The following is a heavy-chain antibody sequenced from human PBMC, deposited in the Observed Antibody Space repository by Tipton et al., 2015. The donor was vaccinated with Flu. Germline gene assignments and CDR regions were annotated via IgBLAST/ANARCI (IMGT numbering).Heavy chain of an antibody. CDR1: GGSISSNH. J-gene: IGHJ6*02. CDR2: IYRGGNT. V-gene: IGHV3-53*01. D-gene: IGHD2-15*01. Sequence: SLRLSCTVSGGSISSNHMSWVRQAPGKRPECVSVIYRGGNTYYADSVKGRFTISRDNSKDTLYLQMNSLRAEDTAVYYCARVGSRLNSYGMDVWGQGTTVTVSS. CDR3: ARVGSRLNSYGMDV.